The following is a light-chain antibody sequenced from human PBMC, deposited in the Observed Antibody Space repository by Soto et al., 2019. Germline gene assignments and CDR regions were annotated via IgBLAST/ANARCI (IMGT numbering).Light chain of an antibody. CDR3: HQYGSSPQT. CDR2: GAS. CDR1: QSVDIS. Sequence: EIVLTQSPATLSVSPGERVTLSCRASQSVDISLAWYQQKPGQAPRLLIYGASTRATDMPGTFSGRGSGTEFTLTISSLRPEDFAVFYCHQYGSSPQTFGQGTKVDIK. V-gene: IGKV3-15*01. J-gene: IGKJ1*01.